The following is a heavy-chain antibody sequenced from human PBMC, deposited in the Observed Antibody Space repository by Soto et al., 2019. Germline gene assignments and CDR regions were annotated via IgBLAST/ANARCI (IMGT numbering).Heavy chain of an antibody. CDR2: IYYSGST. CDR3: ASWSLPYYYDSSGGADFDY. D-gene: IGHD3-22*01. CDR1: GGSISSGDYY. Sequence: PSETLSLTCTVSGGSISSGDYYWSWIRQPPGKGLEWIGYIYYSGSTYYNPSLKSRVTISVDTSKNQFSLKLSSVTAADTAVYYCASWSLPYYYDSSGGADFDYWGQGTLVTVSS. J-gene: IGHJ4*02. V-gene: IGHV4-30-4*01.